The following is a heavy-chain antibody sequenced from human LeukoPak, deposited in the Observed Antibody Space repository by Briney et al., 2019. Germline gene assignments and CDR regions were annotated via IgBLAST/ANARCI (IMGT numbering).Heavy chain of an antibody. V-gene: IGHV3-7*04. J-gene: IGHJ4*02. D-gene: IGHD2-21*01. CDR3: VRGDWYFEA. CDR1: GFNFSDSR. CDR2: INRDGTEK. Sequence: GGSLRLSCATSGFNFSDSRMTWVRQAPGKGLQWVANINRDGTEKHFLDSVEGRFIISRDNAKKSLYLQMSSLRPQDTAVYFCVRGDWYFEAWGQGTLVTVSS.